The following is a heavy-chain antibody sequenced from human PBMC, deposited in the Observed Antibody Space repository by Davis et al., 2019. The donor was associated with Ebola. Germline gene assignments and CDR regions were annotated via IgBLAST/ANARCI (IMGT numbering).Heavy chain of an antibody. CDR1: GFTVSSNY. CDR3: ARHFISTYYYYGMGV. V-gene: IGHV3-66*04. J-gene: IGHJ6*02. CDR2: IYSGGST. D-gene: IGHD1-1*01. Sequence: GESLKISCAASGFTVSSNYMSWVRQAPGKGLEWVSVIYSGGSTYYADSVKGRFTISRDNSKNTLYLQMNSLRAEDTAVYYCARHFISTYYYYGMGVWGQGTTVTVSS.